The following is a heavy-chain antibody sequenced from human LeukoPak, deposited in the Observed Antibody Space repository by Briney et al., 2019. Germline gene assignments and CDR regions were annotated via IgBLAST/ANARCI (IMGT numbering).Heavy chain of an antibody. V-gene: IGHV3-23*01. CDR2: INNNGGST. CDR3: AKGVRGVIAYYFDF. Sequence: GGSLRLSCAASGFTFSNYAMSWVRQAPGKGPEWVSGINNNGGSTFYADSGKGRFTISRDNSKNQLYLQINSLRTEDTAVYYCAKGVRGVIAYYFDFWGQGTLVTVSS. D-gene: IGHD3-10*01. CDR1: GFTFSNYA. J-gene: IGHJ4*02.